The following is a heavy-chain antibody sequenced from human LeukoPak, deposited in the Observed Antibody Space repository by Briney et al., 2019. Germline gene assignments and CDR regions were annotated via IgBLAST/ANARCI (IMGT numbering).Heavy chain of an antibody. CDR2: IYYSGST. J-gene: IGHJ4*02. CDR1: GGSISSYY. V-gene: IGHV4-59*12. D-gene: IGHD4-17*01. Sequence: PSETLSLTCTVSGGSISSYYWSWIRQPPGKGLEWIGYIYYSGSTNYNPSLKSRLTISVDKSKSQFSLKLNSVTAADTAVYYCARVAGGYGDYFPGWYFDYWGQGTLVTVSS. CDR3: ARVAGGYGDYFPGWYFDY.